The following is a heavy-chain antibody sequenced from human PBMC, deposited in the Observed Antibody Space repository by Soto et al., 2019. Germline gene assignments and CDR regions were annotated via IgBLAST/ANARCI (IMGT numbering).Heavy chain of an antibody. CDR2: IYYSGST. D-gene: IGHD3-3*01. CDR3: ARDLRRGYHYYGMDV. Sequence: SETLSLTCTVSGGSISSGGYYWSWIRQHPGKGLEWIGYIYYSGSTYYNPSLKSRVTISVDTSKNQFSLKLSSVTAADTAVYYCARDLRRGYHYYGMDVWGQGTTVTVSS. V-gene: IGHV4-31*03. CDR1: GGSISSGGYY. J-gene: IGHJ6*02.